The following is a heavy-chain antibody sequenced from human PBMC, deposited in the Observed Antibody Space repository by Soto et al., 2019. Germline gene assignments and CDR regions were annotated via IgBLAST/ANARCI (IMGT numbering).Heavy chain of an antibody. J-gene: IGHJ3*02. CDR3: ARLWCSSTTCYVMAFDI. Sequence: QLQLQESGPGLVKPSETLSLTCTVSGGSISTSSYYWGWIRQPPGKGLEWIGSIYYSGSTYYSPSVRSRATISVDTSKNHFSLQLSSVTAADTAVYYCARLWCSSTTCYVMAFDIWGQGTMVTVSS. CDR1: GGSISTSSYY. D-gene: IGHD2-2*01. CDR2: IYYSGST. V-gene: IGHV4-39*02.